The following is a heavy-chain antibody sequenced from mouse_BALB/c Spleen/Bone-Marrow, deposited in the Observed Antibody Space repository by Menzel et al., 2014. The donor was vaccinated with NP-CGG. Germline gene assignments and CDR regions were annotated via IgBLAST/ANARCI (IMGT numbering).Heavy chain of an antibody. D-gene: IGHD2-14*01. CDR3: ARGTYRYYFDY. V-gene: IGHV1-9*01. Sequence: QVQLKHSGAGLMKPGASVKISCKATGYTFSSYWIEWVKQRPGHGLEWIGEILPGSGTTNYNEKFKGKATFTADTSSNTAYMQLSSLTSEDSAVYYCARGTYRYYFDYWGQGTTLTVSS. J-gene: IGHJ2*01. CDR1: GYTFSSYW. CDR2: ILPGSGTT.